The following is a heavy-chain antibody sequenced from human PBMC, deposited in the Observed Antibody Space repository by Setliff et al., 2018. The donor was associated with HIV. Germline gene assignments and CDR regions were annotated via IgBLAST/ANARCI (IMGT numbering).Heavy chain of an antibody. CDR3: AREGKTAMVTKYDY. Sequence: PSETLSLTCTVSSGSISSGTYYWSWIRQYPGKGLEWIGYIDYSGSAFYNPSLKSRITISRDTSKNQFSLKMNSVTAADTAVYYCAREGKTAMVTKYDYWGQGTMVTVSS. V-gene: IGHV4-31*03. J-gene: IGHJ4*02. CDR2: IDYSGSA. CDR1: SGSISSGTYY. D-gene: IGHD5-18*01.